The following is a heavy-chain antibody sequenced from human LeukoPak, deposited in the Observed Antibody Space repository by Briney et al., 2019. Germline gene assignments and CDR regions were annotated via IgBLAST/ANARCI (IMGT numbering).Heavy chain of an antibody. J-gene: IGHJ6*02. CDR2: IYGGGST. CDR3: ATSSNWFDYYGMDV. Sequence: GGSLRLSCAASGFTISSNYMSWVRQAPGKGLEWVSIIYGGGSTYYADSVKGRFTISRDNSKNTLYLQMNSLRVEDTALYYCATSSNWFDYYGMDVWGQGTTVTVSS. D-gene: IGHD6-13*01. V-gene: IGHV3-66*01. CDR1: GFTISSNY.